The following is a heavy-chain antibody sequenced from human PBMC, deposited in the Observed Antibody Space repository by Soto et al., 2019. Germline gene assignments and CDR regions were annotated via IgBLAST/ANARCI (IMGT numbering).Heavy chain of an antibody. D-gene: IGHD6-13*01. CDR2: IASDRSDN. J-gene: IGHJ3*01. V-gene: IGHV3-30*18. CDR1: GFTFNNYG. CDR3: AKDQGIAASHGID. Sequence: QVQLVESGGGVVQPGTSLRLSCAASGFTFNNYGMHWVRQAPGTGLEWVAAIASDRSDNYYADSVKGRLTISRDNSKNTLYLQMHSLRAEDTAVYYCAKDQGIAASHGIDWGQGTMVTVSS.